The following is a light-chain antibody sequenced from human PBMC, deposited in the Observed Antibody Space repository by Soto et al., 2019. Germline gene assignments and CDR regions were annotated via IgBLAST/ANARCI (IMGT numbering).Light chain of an antibody. CDR1: QSVSSY. CDR2: TAS. J-gene: IGKJ1*01. Sequence: EMVFTQSPPTRSLSPGERATLSYRASQSVSSYLAWYQQKPGQAPRLLIYTASNRATGIPARLSGSGSGTDFTLTISSLQPEDFATYYCQQSYSTPGTFGQGTKVDI. CDR3: QQSYSTPGT. V-gene: IGKV3-11*01.